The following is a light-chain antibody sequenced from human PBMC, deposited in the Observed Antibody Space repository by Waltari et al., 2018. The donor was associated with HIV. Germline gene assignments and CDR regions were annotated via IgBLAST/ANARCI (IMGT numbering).Light chain of an antibody. V-gene: IGKV1-5*03. J-gene: IGKJ1*01. Sequence: DIQMTQSPSTLSASVGDRVTITCRASQSISSWLAWYQQKAGRAPKLLIYKASNLETGVPSMFSGTGSGTEFTLTITSVQPDDFGTYYCQQYDTYYRTFGQGTKVEI. CDR2: KAS. CDR1: QSISSW. CDR3: QQYDTYYRT.